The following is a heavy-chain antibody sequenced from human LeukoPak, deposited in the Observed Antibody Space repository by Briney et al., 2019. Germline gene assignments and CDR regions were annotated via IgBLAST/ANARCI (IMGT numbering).Heavy chain of an antibody. D-gene: IGHD2-2*01. CDR1: GYTFNKCG. CDR3: ARDPSNTSGYYVYHEY. J-gene: IGHJ4*02. Sequence: GASVKVSCKASGYTFNKCGISWVRHAPGQGLEWMGWIICYNGDTMYAQKFQGRITMTTDTPTSTVHMELRSVRSDDTAVYYCARDPSNTSGYYVYHEYWGQGALVTVSS. V-gene: IGHV1-18*01. CDR2: IICYNGDT.